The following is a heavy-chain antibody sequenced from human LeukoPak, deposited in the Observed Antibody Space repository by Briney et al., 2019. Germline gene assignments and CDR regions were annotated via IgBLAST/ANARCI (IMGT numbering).Heavy chain of an antibody. J-gene: IGHJ4*02. CDR2: ISSSSSYI. CDR1: GFTFSSYI. V-gene: IGHV3-21*01. D-gene: IGHD3-22*01. Sequence: AGGSLRLSCAASGFTFSSYIMNWVRQAPGKGLEWVSSISSSSSYIYYADSVKGRFTISRDNAKNSLYLQMNSLRAEDTAVYYCAREQLLLYYFDYWGQGTLVTVSS. CDR3: AREQLLLYYFDY.